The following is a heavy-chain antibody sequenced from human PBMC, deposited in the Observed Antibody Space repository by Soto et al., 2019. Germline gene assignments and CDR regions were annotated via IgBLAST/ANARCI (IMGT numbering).Heavy chain of an antibody. V-gene: IGHV3-74*01. D-gene: IGHD3-22*01. Sequence: EVQLVESGGGLVQPGGSLRLSCAASGFTFSSYWMHWVRQAPGKGLVWVSRINIDGSRISYADSVKGRCTISRDNAKKPLYMEMNRLRAEDTAVYYCIRGDGDRYDGNGYLGRHWGQGTLVTVSS. CDR1: GFTFSSYW. J-gene: IGHJ4*02. CDR2: INIDGSRI. CDR3: IRGDGDRYDGNGYLGRH.